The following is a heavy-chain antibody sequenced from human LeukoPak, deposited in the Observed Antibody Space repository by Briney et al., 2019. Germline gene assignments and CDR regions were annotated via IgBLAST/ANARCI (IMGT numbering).Heavy chain of an antibody. D-gene: IGHD3-22*01. Sequence: ASVKVSCKASGYTLTSYGISWVRQAPGQGLEWMGWISAYNGNTNYAQKLQDRVTMTTDTSTTTAYMELRSLRSDDTAVYYCARDGNRRMYYYDKVGDYWGQGTLVTVSS. CDR1: GYTLTSYG. CDR2: ISAYNGNT. J-gene: IGHJ4*02. V-gene: IGHV1-18*01. CDR3: ARDGNRRMYYYDKVGDY.